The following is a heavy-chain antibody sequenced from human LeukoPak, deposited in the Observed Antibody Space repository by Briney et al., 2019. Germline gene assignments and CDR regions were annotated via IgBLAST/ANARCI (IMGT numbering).Heavy chain of an antibody. J-gene: IGHJ4*02. CDR3: ARLDWGSGGSGSFDY. Sequence: SETLSFTCTVSGGSISSGAYRWGWIRQPPGKGLEWIGNIYYSGYTYYNPSLKSRVTISVDTSKNQLSLKLTSVTAADTAVYYCARLDWGSGGSGSFDYWGQGTLVTVSS. CDR2: IYYSGYT. V-gene: IGHV4-39*01. CDR1: GGSISSGAYR. D-gene: IGHD7-27*01.